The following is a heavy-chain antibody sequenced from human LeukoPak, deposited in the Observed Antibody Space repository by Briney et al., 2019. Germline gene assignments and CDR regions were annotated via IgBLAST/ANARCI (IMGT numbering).Heavy chain of an antibody. Sequence: SETLSLTCTVSGGSISSYYRSWIRQPPGKGLEWIGYIYYSGSTNYNPSLKSRVTISVDTSKNQFSLKLSSVTAADTAVYYCARQVYYYDSSGYFVFDYWGQGTLVTVSS. CDR2: IYYSGST. V-gene: IGHV4-59*08. CDR1: GGSISSYY. D-gene: IGHD3-22*01. J-gene: IGHJ4*02. CDR3: ARQVYYYDSSGYFVFDY.